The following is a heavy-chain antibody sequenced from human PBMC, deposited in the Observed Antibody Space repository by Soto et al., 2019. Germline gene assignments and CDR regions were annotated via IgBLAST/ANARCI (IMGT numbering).Heavy chain of an antibody. D-gene: IGHD7-27*01. J-gene: IGHJ5*02. CDR3: ATTNGADSYNTAS. CDR2: IYDSGST. CDR1: CGSIRSGIYY. V-gene: IGHV4-39*01. Sequence: SETLSLTCIVSCGSIRSGIYYWGWIREPPGKGLEWIGSIYDSGSTYYNVSLKSRVTIEVDTSKSQFSLKLTSVTAADTAVYYCATTNGADSYNTASWGQGTLVNVSS.